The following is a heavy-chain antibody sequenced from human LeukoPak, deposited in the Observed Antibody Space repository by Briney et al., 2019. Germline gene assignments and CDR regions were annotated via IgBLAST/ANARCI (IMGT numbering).Heavy chain of an antibody. CDR2: INPNSGDT. CDR3: VRDHDSSGRTDDAFDI. J-gene: IGHJ3*02. D-gene: IGHD3-22*01. CDR1: GYSFTGYY. V-gene: IGHV1-2*06. Sequence: ASVKVSCKASGYSFTGYYIHWVRQAPGQGLEWMGRINPNSGDTTYAQKFQGRVTVTRDTSISTAYMELSSLTSDETAVYYCVRDHDSSGRTDDAFDIWGQGTMVTVSS.